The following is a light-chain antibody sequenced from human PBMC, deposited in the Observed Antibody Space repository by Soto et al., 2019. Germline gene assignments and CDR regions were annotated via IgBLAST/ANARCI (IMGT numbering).Light chain of an antibody. CDR2: SNN. V-gene: IGLV1-44*01. CDR1: RSNIESNT. CDR3: AAWDASLNGWM. Sequence: QSVLTQPPSASGTPGQRVAISCSGSRSNIESNTVNWYRQLPGTAPQLLIFSNNQRPSGVPDRFSGSKSGTSASLAISGLQSEDEADYFCAAWDASLNGWMFGGGTQLTVL. J-gene: IGLJ3*02.